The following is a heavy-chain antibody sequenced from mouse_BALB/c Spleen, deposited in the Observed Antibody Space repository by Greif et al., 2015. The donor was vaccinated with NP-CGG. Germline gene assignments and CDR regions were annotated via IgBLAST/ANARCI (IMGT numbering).Heavy chain of an antibody. CDR3: ARYDGYYYYAMDY. D-gene: IGHD2-3*01. CDR2: ISSGGGST. CDR1: GFAFSSYD. Sequence: EVKLEESGGGLVKPGGSLKLSCAASGFAFSSYDMSWVRQTPEKRLEWVAYISSGGGSTYYPDTVKGRFTISRDNAKNTLYLQMSSLKSGDTAMYYCARYDGYYYYAMDYWGQGTSVTVSS. V-gene: IGHV5-12-1*01. J-gene: IGHJ4*01.